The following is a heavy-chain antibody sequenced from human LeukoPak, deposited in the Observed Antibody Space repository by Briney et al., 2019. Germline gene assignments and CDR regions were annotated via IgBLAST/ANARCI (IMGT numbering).Heavy chain of an antibody. D-gene: IGHD2-2*01. J-gene: IGHJ4*02. CDR2: ISSSGSTI. Sequence: PGGSLRLSCTASGFSFSSYEMNWVRQAPGKGLEWVSYISSSGSTIYNADSVKGRFTISRDNAKNSLYLQMNSLRDEDTAVYYCARGYASSYWGQGTLVTVSS. CDR3: ARGYASSY. CDR1: GFSFSSYE. V-gene: IGHV3-48*03.